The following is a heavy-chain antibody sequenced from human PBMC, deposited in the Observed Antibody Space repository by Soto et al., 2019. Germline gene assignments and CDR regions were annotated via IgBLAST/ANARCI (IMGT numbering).Heavy chain of an antibody. CDR3: AKNSYGLLSLFDY. CDR2: IIPIFGTA. V-gene: IGHV1-69*13. Sequence: SVKVSCKASGFTFTSYAISWVRQAPGQGLEWMGGIIPIFGTANYAQKFQGRVTITADESTSTAYMELSSLRSEDTAVYYCAKNSYGLLSLFDYWGQGTLVTVSS. J-gene: IGHJ4*02. CDR1: GFTFTSYA. D-gene: IGHD5-18*01.